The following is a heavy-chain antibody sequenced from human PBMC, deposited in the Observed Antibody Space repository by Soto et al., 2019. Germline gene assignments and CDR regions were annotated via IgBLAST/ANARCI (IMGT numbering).Heavy chain of an antibody. J-gene: IGHJ4*02. CDR2: VYYRGRS. D-gene: IGHD2-8*01. V-gene: IGHV4-39*01. CDR1: GGSVSNSNYY. Sequence: SETLSLTCTVSGGSVSNSNYYWGWIRQSPGKGLEWIGSVYYRGRSYSKSSVKSRVTISVDTSKNQFSLNLNSVTASDTAVVYCVSQRTSVLTQAYFDYWGPGALVTVSS. CDR3: VSQRTSVLTQAYFDY.